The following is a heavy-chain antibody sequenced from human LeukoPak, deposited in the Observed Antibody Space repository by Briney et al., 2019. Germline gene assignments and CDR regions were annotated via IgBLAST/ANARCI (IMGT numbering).Heavy chain of an antibody. CDR2: ISSNGGST. CDR3: ARVLYYYDSSGYDY. J-gene: IGHJ4*02. V-gene: IGHV3-64*01. CDR1: GFTFSSYA. Sequence: PGGSLRLSCAASGFTFSSYAMHWVRQAPGKGLEYVSAISSNGGSTYYANSVKGRFTISRDNSKNTLYLQMGSLRAEDMAVYYCARVLYYYDSSGYDYWGQGTLVTVSS. D-gene: IGHD3-22*01.